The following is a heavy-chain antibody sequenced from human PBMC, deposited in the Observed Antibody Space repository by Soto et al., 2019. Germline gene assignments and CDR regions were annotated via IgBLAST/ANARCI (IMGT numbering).Heavy chain of an antibody. J-gene: IGHJ4*02. CDR3: ARDRLRGYDSSGFYS. Sequence: ASVKVSCKTSGGTFSSYAISWVRQAPGQGLEWMGWINPSDGNRNFAQKFEDRVTMTTATSTNTVFLELRSLKSDDTAIYYCARDRLRGYDSSGFYSWGQGTMVTVSS. CDR2: INPSDGNR. D-gene: IGHD3-22*01. CDR1: GGTFSSYA. V-gene: IGHV1-18*01.